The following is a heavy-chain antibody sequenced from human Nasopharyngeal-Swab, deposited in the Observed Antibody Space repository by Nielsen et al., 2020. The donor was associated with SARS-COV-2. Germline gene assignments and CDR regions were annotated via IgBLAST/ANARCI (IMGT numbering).Heavy chain of an antibody. J-gene: IGHJ3*02. CDR1: GGTFSSYA. V-gene: IGHV1-69*13. CDR3: AGGAYCGGDCYPHDAFDI. D-gene: IGHD2-21*02. CDR2: IIPIFGTA. Sequence: SVKVSCKASGGTFSSYAISWVRQAPGQGLEWMGGIIPIFGTANYAQKFQGRVTITADESTSTAYMELSSLRSEDTAVYYCAGGAYCGGDCYPHDAFDIWGQGTMVTVSS.